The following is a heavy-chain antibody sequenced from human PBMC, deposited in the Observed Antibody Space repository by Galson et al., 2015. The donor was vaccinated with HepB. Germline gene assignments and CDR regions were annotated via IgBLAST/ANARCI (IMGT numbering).Heavy chain of an antibody. CDR1: GSSFTTYW. D-gene: IGHD3-10*01. J-gene: IGHJ1*01. Sequence: QSGAEVKKPGESLKISCKGSGSSFTTYWIAWVRQMPGRGLEWMGIIYPGDSDPRYSPSFRGQVTISADKSISTAYLQWSSLKASDTAMYYCASSDRWFGEFFSGYWGQGTLVTVSS. V-gene: IGHV5-51*01. CDR2: IYPGDSDP. CDR3: ASSDRWFGEFFSGY.